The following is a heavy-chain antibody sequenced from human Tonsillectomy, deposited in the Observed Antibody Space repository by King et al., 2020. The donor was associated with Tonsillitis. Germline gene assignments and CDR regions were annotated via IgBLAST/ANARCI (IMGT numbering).Heavy chain of an antibody. CDR3: TTDDIMITFGGVIPTTL. D-gene: IGHD3-16*02. Sequence: VQLVESGGGLVKPGGSLRLSCAASGFTFSNAWMSWVRQAPGKGLEWVGRIKSKTDGGTTDYAAPVKGRFTISRDDSKNTLYLQMNSLKTEDTAVYYCTTDDIMITFGGVIPTTLWGQGTMVTVSS. CDR1: GFTFSNAW. J-gene: IGHJ3*01. V-gene: IGHV3-15*01. CDR2: IKSKTDGGTT.